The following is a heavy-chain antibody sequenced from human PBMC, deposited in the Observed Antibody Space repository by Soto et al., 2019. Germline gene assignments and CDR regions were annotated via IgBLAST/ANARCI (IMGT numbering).Heavy chain of an antibody. CDR2: INAGNGNT. V-gene: IGHV1-3*01. Sequence: GASVKVSCKASGYTFTSYAMHWVRQAPGQRLEWMGWINAGNGNTKYSQKFQGRVTITRDTSASTAYMELSSLRSEDTAVYYCARDSTTRRGTAFDYWGQGTLVTVSS. CDR1: GYTFTSYA. J-gene: IGHJ4*02. D-gene: IGHD1-1*01. CDR3: ARDSTTRRGTAFDY.